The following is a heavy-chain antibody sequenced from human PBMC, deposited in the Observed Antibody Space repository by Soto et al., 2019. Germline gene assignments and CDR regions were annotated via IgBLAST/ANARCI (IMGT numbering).Heavy chain of an antibody. J-gene: IGHJ5*02. CDR2: ISGSGGST. D-gene: IGHD6-6*01. CDR1: GFTFSSYA. Sequence: EVQLLESGGGLVQPGGSLRLSCAASGFTFSSYAMSWVRQAPGKGLEWVSAISGSGGSTYYADSVKGRFTISRDNSKNTLYLQMNSLRAEDTAVYYCAKDPTSIAARPIWFDPWGQGTLVTVSS. V-gene: IGHV3-23*01. CDR3: AKDPTSIAARPIWFDP.